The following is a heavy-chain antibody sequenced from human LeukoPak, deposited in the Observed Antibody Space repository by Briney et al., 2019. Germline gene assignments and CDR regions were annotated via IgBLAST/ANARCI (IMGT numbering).Heavy chain of an antibody. Sequence: SETLSLTCTVSGGSISSSSYYWGWIRQPPGKGLEWIGNIYYSGSTYYNPSLKSRITISVDTSKNQFSLKLSSVTAADTAVYYCARVHGDYTLDSWGQGTLVTVSS. D-gene: IGHD4-17*01. CDR3: ARVHGDYTLDS. J-gene: IGHJ4*02. CDR1: GGSISSSSYY. CDR2: IYYSGST. V-gene: IGHV4-39*07.